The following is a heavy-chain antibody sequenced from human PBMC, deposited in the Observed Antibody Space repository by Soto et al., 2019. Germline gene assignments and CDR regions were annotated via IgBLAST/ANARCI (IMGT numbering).Heavy chain of an antibody. CDR2: IYYSGST. Sequence: SETLSLTCTVSGGSISSYYWSWIRQPPGKGLEWIGYIYYSGSTNYNPSLKSRVTISVDTSKNQFSLKLSSVTAADTAVYYCARHGQQFWSGYYSWFDPWGQGTLVTVSS. CDR1: GGSISSYY. CDR3: ARHGQQFWSGYYSWFDP. J-gene: IGHJ5*02. V-gene: IGHV4-59*08. D-gene: IGHD3-3*01.